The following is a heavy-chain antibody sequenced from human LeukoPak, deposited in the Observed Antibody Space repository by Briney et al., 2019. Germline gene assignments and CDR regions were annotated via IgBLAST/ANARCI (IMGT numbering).Heavy chain of an antibody. V-gene: IGHV3-23*01. D-gene: IGHD5-18*01. CDR1: GFTFSTFA. J-gene: IGHJ4*02. CDR3: ATYRQALLPFES. Sequence: GGSLRLSCAASGFTFSTFAMIWVRQPPGKGLEWVSSIFPSGGEIHYADSVRGRFTISRDNSKSTLSLQMNSLRAEDTAIYYCATYRQALLPFESWGQGTLVTVSS. CDR2: IFPSGGEI.